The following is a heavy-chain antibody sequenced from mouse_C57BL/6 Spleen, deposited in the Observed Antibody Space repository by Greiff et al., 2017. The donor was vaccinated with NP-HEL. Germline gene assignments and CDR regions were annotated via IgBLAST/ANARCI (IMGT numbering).Heavy chain of an antibody. Sequence: VKQRTGQGLEWIGEIYPRSGNTYYNEKFKGKATLTADKSSSTAYMELRSLTSEDSAVYFCARSEIYYYGHYFDYWGQGTTLTVSS. CDR3: ARSEIYYYGHYFDY. D-gene: IGHD1-1*01. J-gene: IGHJ2*01. V-gene: IGHV1-81*01. CDR2: IYPRSGNT.